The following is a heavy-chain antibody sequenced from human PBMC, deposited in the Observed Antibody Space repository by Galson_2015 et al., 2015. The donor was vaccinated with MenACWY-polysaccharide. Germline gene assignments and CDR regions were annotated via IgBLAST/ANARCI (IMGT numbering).Heavy chain of an antibody. V-gene: IGHV3-74*01. D-gene: IGHD1-26*01. Sequence: SLRLSCAASGFTFSSYWMHWVRQAPGKGLVWVSRINSDGSSTGYADSVKGRLTISRDNAKNTLYLQMNSLRADDTAVYYCARNVPPYPRGACPDYRAQDTRVTVST. CDR3: ARNVPPYPRGACPDY. CDR1: GFTFSSYW. CDR2: INSDGSST. J-gene: IGHJ4*02.